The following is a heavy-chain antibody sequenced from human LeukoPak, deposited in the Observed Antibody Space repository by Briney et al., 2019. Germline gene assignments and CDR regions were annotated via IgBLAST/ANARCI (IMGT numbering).Heavy chain of an antibody. CDR2: IYHNGST. Sequence: SGTLSLTCAVSGGSISSSNWWSWVRQPPGKGLEWIGEIYHNGSTNYNPSLKSRVTISVDKSKNQFSLKLSSVTAADTAVYYCARDVVRYYDSSGYYAFDYWGQGTLVTVSS. CDR3: ARDVVRYYDSSGYYAFDY. D-gene: IGHD3-22*01. J-gene: IGHJ4*02. V-gene: IGHV4-4*02. CDR1: GGSISSSNW.